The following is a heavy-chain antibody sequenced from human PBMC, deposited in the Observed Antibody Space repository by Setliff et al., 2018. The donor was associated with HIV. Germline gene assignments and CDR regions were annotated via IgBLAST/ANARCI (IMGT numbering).Heavy chain of an antibody. Sequence: ASVKVSCKASGYSFTAYYIHFVRQAPGQGLEWMGWIQSNSGGTKSAQKFQGRVTMTRDTSINTAYMELNSLTSDDTAVYYCARGRHSGTYEAFDIWGPGTMVTVSS. CDR1: GYSFTAYY. D-gene: IGHD1-26*01. J-gene: IGHJ3*02. CDR3: ARGRHSGTYEAFDI. CDR2: IQSNSGGT. V-gene: IGHV1-2*02.